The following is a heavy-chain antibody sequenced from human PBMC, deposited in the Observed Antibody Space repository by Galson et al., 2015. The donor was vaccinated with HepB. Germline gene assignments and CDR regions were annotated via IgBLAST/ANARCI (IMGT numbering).Heavy chain of an antibody. V-gene: IGHV3-48*02. Sequence: SLRLSCAASGFTFSTYSMNWVRQAPGKGLEWISYISGSSSIIYYADSVKGRFTISRDNAKNSLYLQMNSLRDEDTAVYYCARDSVGDFWSGYYFFYWGQGSLVTVSS. J-gene: IGHJ4*02. D-gene: IGHD3-3*01. CDR3: ARDSVGDFWSGYYFFY. CDR2: ISGSSSII. CDR1: GFTFSTYS.